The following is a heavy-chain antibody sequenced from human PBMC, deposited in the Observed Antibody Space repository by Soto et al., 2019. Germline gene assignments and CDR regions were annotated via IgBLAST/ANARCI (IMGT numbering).Heavy chain of an antibody. CDR1: GGSITTGGRY. D-gene: IGHD1-1*01. Sequence: QVRLQEWGPGLVKPSQTLSLKCSVSGGSITTGGRYWSWIRQLQGTGLGGIGNIYYSGNSCYNATLKSRVTISVEAAKNQFSLKLSSVTAADTAVYYCAQALVFTGGDGFHIWGQGRLVTVSS. CDR2: IYYSGNS. J-gene: IGHJ3*02. V-gene: IGHV4-31*02. CDR3: AQALVFTGGDGFHI.